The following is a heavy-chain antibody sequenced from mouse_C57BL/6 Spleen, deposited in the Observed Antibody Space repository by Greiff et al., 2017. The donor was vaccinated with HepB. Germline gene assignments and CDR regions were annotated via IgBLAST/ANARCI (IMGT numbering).Heavy chain of an antibody. V-gene: IGHV14-4*01. CDR1: GYTFTSYW. CDR2: IDPENGDT. D-gene: IGHD1-1*01. Sequence: EVQLQQPGAELVKPGASVKLSCKASGYTFTSYWMPWVKQRPGQGLEWIGWIDPENGDTEYASKFQGKGTITADTSSNTAYLQLSSLTSEDTAVYYCTTPITTVVALDYWGQGTTLTVSS. J-gene: IGHJ2*01. CDR3: TTPITTVVALDY.